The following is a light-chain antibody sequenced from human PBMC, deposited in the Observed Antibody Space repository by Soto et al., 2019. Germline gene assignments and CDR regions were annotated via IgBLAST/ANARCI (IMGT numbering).Light chain of an antibody. CDR3: AAWDDSLNGFYV. J-gene: IGLJ1*01. CDR2: SNN. CDR1: SSNIGSNT. V-gene: IGLV1-44*01. Sequence: QSVLTQPPSASGTPGQRVTISCSGSSSNIGSNTVNWYQQLPGTAPKLVIYSNNQRPSGVPDRFSGSKSGTSASLAISGLQSEDEADYYCAAWDDSLNGFYVFGTGTKLTVL.